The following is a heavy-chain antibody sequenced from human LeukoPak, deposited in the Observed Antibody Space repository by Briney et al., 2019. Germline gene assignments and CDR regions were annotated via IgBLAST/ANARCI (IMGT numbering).Heavy chain of an antibody. V-gene: IGHV4-38-2*02. CDR2: INHSGST. J-gene: IGHJ5*02. D-gene: IGHD3-16*01. CDR3: ARDPSFGYDNWFDP. Sequence: SETLSLTCRVSGYSISSDYYWGWIRQPPGKELEWIGEINHSGSTNYNPSLKSRVTISVDTSKNQFSLKLSSVTAADTAVYYCARDPSFGYDNWFDPWGQGTLVTVSS. CDR1: GYSISSDYY.